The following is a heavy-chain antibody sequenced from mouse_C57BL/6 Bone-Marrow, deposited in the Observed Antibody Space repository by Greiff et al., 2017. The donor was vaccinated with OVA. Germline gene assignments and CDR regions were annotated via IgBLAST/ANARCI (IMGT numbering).Heavy chain of an antibody. J-gene: IGHJ3*01. V-gene: IGHV1-64*01. CDR1: GYTFTSYW. CDR3: ARGDLYYDYEVSY. CDR2: IHPNSGST. D-gene: IGHD2-4*01. Sequence: QVQLQQPGAELVKPGASVKLSCKASGYTFTSYWMHWVKQRPGQGLEWIGMIHPNSGSTNYNEKFKSKATLTVDKSSSTAYMQLSSLTSEDSAVYYCARGDLYYDYEVSYWGKGTLVTVSA.